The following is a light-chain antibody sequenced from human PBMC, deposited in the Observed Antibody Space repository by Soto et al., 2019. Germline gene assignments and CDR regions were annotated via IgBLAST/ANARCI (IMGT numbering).Light chain of an antibody. CDR2: EIS. Sequence: QSALPQPPSASGSPGQSVTISCTGTSSDVGDNKYVSWYQQQPGKAPKVIIYEISERPSGVPDRFSGSKSGNTASLTVSGLRAEDEADYYCSSYAGSNNFRVFGGGTKLTVL. V-gene: IGLV2-8*01. J-gene: IGLJ2*01. CDR3: SSYAGSNNFRV. CDR1: SSDVGDNKY.